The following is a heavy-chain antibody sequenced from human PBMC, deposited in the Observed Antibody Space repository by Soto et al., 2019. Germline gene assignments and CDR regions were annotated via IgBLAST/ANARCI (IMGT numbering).Heavy chain of an antibody. CDR3: ARYSGSYSRGLDY. V-gene: IGHV3-72*01. CDR2: IRNKANSYNT. CDR1: GFTFSDHY. D-gene: IGHD1-26*01. J-gene: IGHJ4*02. Sequence: EVQRVESGGGLVQPGGSLGLSCAASGFTFSDHYMEWIRQAPGKGLEWVGRIRNKANSYNTEYAASVKRRFTISRDDSRNSLYLQMNSLKTEDTAVFYCARYSGSYSRGLDYWGQGTPVIVSS.